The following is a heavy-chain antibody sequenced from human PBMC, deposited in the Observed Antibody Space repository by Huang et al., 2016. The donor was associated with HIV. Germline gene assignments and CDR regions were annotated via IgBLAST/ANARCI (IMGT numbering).Heavy chain of an antibody. CDR1: GGSMSSYY. D-gene: IGHD6-6*01. Sequence: QVQLQESGPGLVKPSETLSLTCTVSGGSMSSYYWCWIRQPPGKGLEWIGYIYYSVSTNYNPSLKSRVTISVDTSKNQFSLRLSSVTAADTAVYYCASASIAARRWFDPWGQGSLVTVSS. J-gene: IGHJ5*02. CDR3: ASASIAARRWFDP. CDR2: IYYSVST. V-gene: IGHV4-59*01.